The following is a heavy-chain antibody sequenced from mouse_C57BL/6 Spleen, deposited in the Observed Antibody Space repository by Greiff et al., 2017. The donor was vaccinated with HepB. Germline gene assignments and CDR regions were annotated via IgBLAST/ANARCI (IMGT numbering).Heavy chain of an antibody. CDR1: GYTFTSYW. CDR2: IDPNSGGT. V-gene: IGHV1-72*01. J-gene: IGHJ1*03. D-gene: IGHD1-1*01. Sequence: QQSCKASGYTFTSYWMHWVKQRPGRGLEWIGRIDPNSGGTKYNEKFKSKATLTVDKPSSTAYMQLSSLTSEDSAVYYCARHSFYYGSSYGYFDVWGTGTTVTVSS. CDR3: ARHSFYYGSSYGYFDV.